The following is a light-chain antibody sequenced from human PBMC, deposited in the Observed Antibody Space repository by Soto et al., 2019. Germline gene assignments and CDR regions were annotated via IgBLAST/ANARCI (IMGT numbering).Light chain of an antibody. CDR2: DAS. CDR1: QSIRSER. V-gene: IGKV3-20*01. CDR3: QEYDASPIT. Sequence: EIVFTQSPDTLSLSPGERATLSCRASQSIRSERLAWYQQKPGQAPRLVIFDASNRASGMPERFSGSGSGTDFTLTISRVEPEDFAVYYCQEYDASPITFGLGTRLEIK. J-gene: IGKJ5*01.